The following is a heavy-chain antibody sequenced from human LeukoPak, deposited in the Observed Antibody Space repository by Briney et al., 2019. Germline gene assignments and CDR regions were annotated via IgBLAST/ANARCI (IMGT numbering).Heavy chain of an antibody. D-gene: IGHD3-3*01. V-gene: IGHV1-18*01. CDR1: GYTFTSYG. Sequence: ASVKVSCKASGYTFTSYGISWVRQAPGQGLEWMGWISAYNGNTNYAQKLQGRVTMTTDTSTSTAYMELRSLRSDDTAVYYCARDQPGIRFLEWFAGHYYYYYMDVWGKGTTVTVSS. CDR3: ARDQPGIRFLEWFAGHYYYYYMDV. J-gene: IGHJ6*03. CDR2: ISAYNGNT.